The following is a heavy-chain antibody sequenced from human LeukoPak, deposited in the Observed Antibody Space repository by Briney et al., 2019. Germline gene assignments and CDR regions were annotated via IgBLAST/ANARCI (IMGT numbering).Heavy chain of an antibody. D-gene: IGHD3-22*01. J-gene: IGHJ3*02. CDR1: GGSISSYY. CDR2: IYYSGST. V-gene: IGHV4-59*08. Sequence: SETLSLTCTVSGGSISSYYWSWIRQPPGKGLEWIGYIYYSGSTFYNPSLKSRVTISVDMSKNQFSLKLSSVTAADTAVYYCARLPYDSSGYYVFDIWGQGTMVTVSS. CDR3: ARLPYDSSGYYVFDI.